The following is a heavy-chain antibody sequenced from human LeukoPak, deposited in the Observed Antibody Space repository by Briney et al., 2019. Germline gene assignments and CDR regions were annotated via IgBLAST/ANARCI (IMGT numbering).Heavy chain of an antibody. D-gene: IGHD3-9*01. CDR3: ARGGDILTGYYSPLDY. Sequence: ASVKVSRKTSGYSFNIYEINWVRQATGQGLEWMGWISAYNGNTNYAQKLQGRVTMTTDTSTSTAYMELRSLRSDDTAVYYCARGGDILTGYYSPLDYWGQGTLVTVSS. CDR1: GYSFNIYE. V-gene: IGHV1-18*01. J-gene: IGHJ4*02. CDR2: ISAYNGNT.